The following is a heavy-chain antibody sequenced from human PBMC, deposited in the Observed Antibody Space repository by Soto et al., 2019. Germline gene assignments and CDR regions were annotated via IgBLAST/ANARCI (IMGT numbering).Heavy chain of an antibody. CDR1: GYTFTSYD. J-gene: IGHJ5*02. V-gene: IGHV1-8*01. D-gene: IGHD5-12*01. Sequence: QVQLVQSGAEVKKPGASVKVSCKASGYTFTSYDINWVRQATGQGLEWMGWMNPNRGNTGYAQKFQGRVTMTRNTSISTADMELSSLRSEDTAVYYCAMGLRLPNWFDPWGQGTLVTVSS. CDR3: AMGLRLPNWFDP. CDR2: MNPNRGNT.